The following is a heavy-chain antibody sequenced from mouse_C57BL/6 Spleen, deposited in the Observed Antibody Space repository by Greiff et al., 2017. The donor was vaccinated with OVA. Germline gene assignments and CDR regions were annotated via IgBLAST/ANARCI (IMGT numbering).Heavy chain of an antibody. CDR2: IYPGSGNT. D-gene: IGHD1-1*01. J-gene: IGHJ3*01. V-gene: IGHV1-76*01. CDR3: ARGTHYYGSSLAWFAY. Sequence: QVQLQQSGAELVRPGASVKLSCKASGYTFTDYYINWVKQRPGQGLEWIARIYPGSGNTYYNEKFKGKATLTAEKSSSTAYMQLSSLTSEDSAVYFCARGTHYYGSSLAWFAYWGQGTLVTVSA. CDR1: GYTFTDYY.